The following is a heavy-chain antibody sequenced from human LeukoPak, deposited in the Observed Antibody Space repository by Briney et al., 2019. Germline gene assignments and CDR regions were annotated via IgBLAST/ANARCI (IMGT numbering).Heavy chain of an antibody. J-gene: IGHJ4*02. CDR2: ISYDGSNK. D-gene: IGHD3-22*01. CDR1: GFTFSSYG. CDR3: AKGESSGFLDY. Sequence: GGSLRLSCAAFGFTFSSYGMHWVRQAPGKGLEWVAVISYDGSNKYYADSVKGRFTISRDNSKNTLYLQMNSLRAEDTAVYYCAKGESSGFLDYWGQGTLVTVSS. V-gene: IGHV3-30*18.